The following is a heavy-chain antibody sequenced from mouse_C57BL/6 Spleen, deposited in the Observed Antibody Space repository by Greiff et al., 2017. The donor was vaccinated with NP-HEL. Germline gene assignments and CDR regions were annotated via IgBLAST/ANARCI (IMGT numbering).Heavy chain of an antibody. CDR3: ATGYDYDCDY. Sequence: QVQLQQPGAELVKPGASVKLSCKASGYTFTSYWMHWVKQRPGQGLEWIGMIHPNSGSTNYNEKFKSKATLTVDKASSTAYMQLSSLTSEDAAVYYCATGYDYDCDYWGQGTTLTVSS. CDR2: IHPNSGST. J-gene: IGHJ2*01. V-gene: IGHV1-64*01. CDR1: GYTFTSYW. D-gene: IGHD2-4*01.